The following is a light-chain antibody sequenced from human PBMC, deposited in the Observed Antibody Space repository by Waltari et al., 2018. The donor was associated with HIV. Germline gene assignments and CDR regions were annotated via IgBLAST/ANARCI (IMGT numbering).Light chain of an antibody. J-gene: IGLJ2*01. V-gene: IGLV6-57*01. CDR2: KAD. CDR3: QSYDNENPVL. CDR1: SGSIDSTY. Sequence: NFMLTQRHSVSESPGKTVTISCTRSSGSIDSTYDQRYTQRPDSHHTNVISTDDQRPPCSSPTTVIYKADQVPSGVPDRFSGSIDSSSNSASLTISVLRTEDEADYYCQSYDNENPVLFGGGTKLTVL.